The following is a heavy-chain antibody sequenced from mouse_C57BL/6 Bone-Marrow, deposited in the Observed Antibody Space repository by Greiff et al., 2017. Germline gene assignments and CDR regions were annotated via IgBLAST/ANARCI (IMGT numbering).Heavy chain of an antibody. CDR2: ISSGGDYI. J-gene: IGHJ4*01. Sequence: EVKLMESGEGLVKPGGSLKLSCAASGFTFSSYAMSWVRQTPEKRLEWVAYISSGGDYIYYADTVKGRFTFSRDNARNTLYLQMSSLKSEDTAMYYCTREGGYYSYAMDYWGQGTSVTVSS. V-gene: IGHV5-9-1*02. D-gene: IGHD2-3*01. CDR1: GFTFSSYA. CDR3: TREGGYYSYAMDY.